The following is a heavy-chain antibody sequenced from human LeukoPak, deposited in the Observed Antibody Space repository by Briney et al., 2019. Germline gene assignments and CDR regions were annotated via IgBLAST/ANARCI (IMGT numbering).Heavy chain of an antibody. J-gene: IGHJ4*02. V-gene: IGHV3-30*03. D-gene: IGHD2-15*01. CDR2: LSSGGINK. CDR3: ARDHAGSGRAFDH. CDR1: GFTFSTYG. Sequence: PGGSLRLSCAASGFTFSTYGIHWVRQAPGKGLEWVGLLSSGGINKHYADSVKGRFIISRDNSMNTLYLQMNSLGVEDTAVYYCARDHAGSGRAFDHWGQGTLVTVSS.